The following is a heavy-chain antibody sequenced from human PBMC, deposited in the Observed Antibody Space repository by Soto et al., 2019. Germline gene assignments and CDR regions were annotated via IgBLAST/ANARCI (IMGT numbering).Heavy chain of an antibody. CDR2: ISSSSSYI. V-gene: IGHV3-21*01. Sequence: EVQLVESGGGLVKPGGSLRLSCAASGFTFSSYSMNWVRQAPGKGLEWVSSISSSSSYIYYADSVKGRFTISRDKAKNSLYLQMNSLRAEDTAVYYCARDRRDIVVVVAATNLSYYGMDVWGQGTTVTVSS. CDR1: GFTFSSYS. J-gene: IGHJ6*02. D-gene: IGHD2-15*01. CDR3: ARDRRDIVVVVAATNLSYYGMDV.